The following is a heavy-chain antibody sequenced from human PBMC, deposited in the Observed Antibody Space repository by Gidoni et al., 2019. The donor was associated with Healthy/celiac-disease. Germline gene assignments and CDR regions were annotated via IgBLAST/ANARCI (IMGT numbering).Heavy chain of an antibody. CDR2: ISSSSSYI. D-gene: IGHD3-22*01. J-gene: IGHJ4*02. Sequence: EVQLVESGGGLVKPGGSLRLSCAASGFTFRSYRMNWVRQAPGKGLEWVSSISSSSSYIYYADSVKGRFTISRDNAKNSLYLQMNSLRAEDTAVYYCARDRRTYYYDSSGLDYWGQGTLVTVSS. CDR3: ARDRRTYYYDSSGLDY. CDR1: GFTFRSYR. V-gene: IGHV3-21*01.